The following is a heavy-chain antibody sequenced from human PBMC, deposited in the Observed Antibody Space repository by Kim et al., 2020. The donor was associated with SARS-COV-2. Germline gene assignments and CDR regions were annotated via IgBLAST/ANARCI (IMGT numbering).Heavy chain of an antibody. V-gene: IGHV1-24*01. D-gene: IGHD1-26*01. Sequence: YAQKFQGRVTMTEDTSTDTAYMELSSLRSEDTAVYYCATLVGATYYFDYWGQGTLVTVSS. J-gene: IGHJ4*02. CDR3: ATLVGATYYFDY.